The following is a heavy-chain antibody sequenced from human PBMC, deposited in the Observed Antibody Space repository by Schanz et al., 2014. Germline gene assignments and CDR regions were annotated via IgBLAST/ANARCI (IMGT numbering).Heavy chain of an antibody. CDR1: GFTFTTHS. CDR2: ISSSSSYI. Sequence: EVQLLESGGGLVQPGGSLRLSCAASGFTFTTHSMTWVRQAPGKGLEWVSSISSSSSYIYYADSVKGRFTISRDNAKNSLYLQMNSLRAEDTAVYYCAKARRKSNCSGGRCFHYSYYGMDVWGQGTTXTVSS. D-gene: IGHD2-15*01. CDR3: AKARRKSNCSGGRCFHYSYYGMDV. J-gene: IGHJ6*02. V-gene: IGHV3-21*01.